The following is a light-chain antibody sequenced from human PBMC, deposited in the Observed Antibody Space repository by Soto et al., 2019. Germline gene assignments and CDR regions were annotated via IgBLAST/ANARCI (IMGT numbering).Light chain of an antibody. CDR1: QSLLHSNGYNY. CDR2: LGS. CDR3: MQALQTLGT. Sequence: DIVMTQSPLSLPVTPGEPASISCRSSQSLLHSNGYNYLDWYLQKPGQSPQLLIYLGSNRASGVPDRFSGSGSGTDFTLKISRVEAEDVGVYYCMQALQTLGTFDQGTKVEIK. V-gene: IGKV2-28*01. J-gene: IGKJ1*01.